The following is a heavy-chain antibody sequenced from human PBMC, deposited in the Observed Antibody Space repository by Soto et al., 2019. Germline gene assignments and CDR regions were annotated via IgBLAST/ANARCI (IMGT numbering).Heavy chain of an antibody. CDR2: TYNNGRP. D-gene: IGHD1-7*01. Sequence: QVQLQESGPGLVKPSQTLSLTCTVSGASISRGDYYWNWIRQSPGKGLEWIGNTYNNGRPNYNPSLKSRVTISLDKSENQFSLKVTSLTAADTAVYYCASRDPGTSVDYWGQGTLVTVSS. J-gene: IGHJ4*02. V-gene: IGHV4-30-4*01. CDR3: ASRDPGTSVDY. CDR1: GASISRGDYY.